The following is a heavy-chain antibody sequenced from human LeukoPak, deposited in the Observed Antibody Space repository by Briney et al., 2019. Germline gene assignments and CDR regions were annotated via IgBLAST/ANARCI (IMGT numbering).Heavy chain of an antibody. D-gene: IGHD6-13*01. Sequence: GGSLRLSCTASGFTFSSYAMSWVRQAPGKGLEWVSGISASGGSTYFADSVEGRFTISRDNSKNTLYLQMNSLRAEDTAVYYCAKDLGREDSSSLHNYWGQGTLVTVSS. CDR1: GFTFSSYA. CDR3: AKDLGREDSSSLHNY. V-gene: IGHV3-23*01. CDR2: ISASGGST. J-gene: IGHJ4*02.